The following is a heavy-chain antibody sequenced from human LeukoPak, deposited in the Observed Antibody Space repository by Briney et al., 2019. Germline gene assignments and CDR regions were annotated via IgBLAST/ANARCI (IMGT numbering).Heavy chain of an antibody. D-gene: IGHD2-2*01. Sequence: ADTLSLTCTVSGGSISSYYWSWIRQPPGKGLEWIGYIYYSGSTNYNPSLKSRVTISVDTSKNQFSLKLSSVTAADTAVYYCARDFVVLPAPIGAYFDYWGQGTLVTVSA. J-gene: IGHJ4*02. CDR2: IYYSGST. V-gene: IGHV4-59*12. CDR1: GGSISSYY. CDR3: ARDFVVLPAPIGAYFDY.